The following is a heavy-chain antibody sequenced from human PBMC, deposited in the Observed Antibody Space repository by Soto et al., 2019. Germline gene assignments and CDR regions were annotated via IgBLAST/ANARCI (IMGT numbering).Heavy chain of an antibody. D-gene: IGHD3-9*01. J-gene: IGHJ6*02. V-gene: IGHV4-39*01. CDR3: ARSARRGDLRYFDWSPRPDYYGMDV. Sequence: SETLPDTSTVSGGSISSERYYWGWLRQHKGKGLEWIGSIYYSGSTYYNPALKSRVTISVDTSKNQFSLKLSSVTAADTAVYYRARSARRGDLRYFDWSPRPDYYGMDVWGQGTTVT. CDR2: IYYSGST. CDR1: GGSISSERYY.